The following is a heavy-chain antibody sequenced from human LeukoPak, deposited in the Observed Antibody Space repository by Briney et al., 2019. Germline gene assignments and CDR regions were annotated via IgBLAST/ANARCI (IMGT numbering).Heavy chain of an antibody. CDR2: IIPILGIA. Sequence: SVKVSCKASGGTFSSYTISWVRQAPGQGLEWMGRIIPILGIANYAQKFQGRVTITADKSTSTAYMELSSLRSEDTAVYYCAQTHYDFWSGYHTVWFDPWGQGTLVTVSS. V-gene: IGHV1-69*02. D-gene: IGHD3-3*01. J-gene: IGHJ5*02. CDR1: GGTFSSYT. CDR3: AQTHYDFWSGYHTVWFDP.